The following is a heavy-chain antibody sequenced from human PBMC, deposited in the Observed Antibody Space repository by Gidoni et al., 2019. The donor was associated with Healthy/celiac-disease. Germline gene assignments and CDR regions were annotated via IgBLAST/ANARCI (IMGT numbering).Heavy chain of an antibody. CDR2: INHSGST. Sequence: QVQLQQWGAGLLKPSETLSLTCAVYGGSFSGYYWSWIRQPPGKGLEWIGEINHSGSTTYNPSLKSRVTISVDTSKNQFSLKLSSVTAADTAVYYCARGRRDYDYVWGSYRYDRWGQGTLVTVSS. CDR1: GGSFSGYY. V-gene: IGHV4-34*01. D-gene: IGHD3-16*02. J-gene: IGHJ5*02. CDR3: ARGRRDYDYVWGSYRYDR.